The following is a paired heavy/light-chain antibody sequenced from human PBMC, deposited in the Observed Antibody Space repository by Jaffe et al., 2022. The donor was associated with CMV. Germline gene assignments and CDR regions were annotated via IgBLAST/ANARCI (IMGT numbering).Light chain of an antibody. J-gene: IGLJ3*02. CDR2: RNN. CDR1: SSNIGSNY. CDR3: AAWDATLKEV. V-gene: IGLV1-47*01. Sequence: QSVLTQPPSASGTPGQRVTISCSGSSSNIGSNYVYWYQHLSGTAPKLLIYRNNQRPSGVPDRFSGSKSGTTASLAISGLRSEDEADYYCAAWDATLKEVFGGGTKLTVL.
Heavy chain of an antibody. D-gene: IGHD2-2*01. CDR2: ISTTGSTT. Sequence: QVQLVESGGGLVKPGGSLRLSCAASGFTFSDYYMSWIRQSPGKGLEWVSHISTTGSTTYYADSVEGRFTISRDNAKNSVFLQMNSLSPEDTAFYYCARRYCDRSSCYLVSWGQGTLVTVSS. V-gene: IGHV3-11*01. J-gene: IGHJ4*02. CDR1: GFTFSDYY. CDR3: ARRYCDRSSCYLVS.